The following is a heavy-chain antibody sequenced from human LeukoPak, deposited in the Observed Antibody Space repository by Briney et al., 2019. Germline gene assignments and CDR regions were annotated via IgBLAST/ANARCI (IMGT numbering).Heavy chain of an antibody. CDR3: ARGNSTYYYYYMDV. D-gene: IGHD2/OR15-2a*01. CDR1: GGSINSSSYY. J-gene: IGHJ6*03. CDR2: IYYSGST. V-gene: IGHV4-39*07. Sequence: SETLSLTCTVSGGSINSSSYYWGWIRQPPGKGLEWIGSIYYSGSTYYNPSLKSRVTISVDTSKNQFSLKLSSVTAADTAVYYCARGNSTYYYYYMDVWGKGTTVTVSS.